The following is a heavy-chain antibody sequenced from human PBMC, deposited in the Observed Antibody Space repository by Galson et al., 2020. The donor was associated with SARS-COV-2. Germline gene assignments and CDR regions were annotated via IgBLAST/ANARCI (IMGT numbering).Heavy chain of an antibody. CDR2: ISYDENSQ. V-gene: IGHV3-30*04. CDR3: ARGEGYQMLYLGVDN. D-gene: IGHD2-2*02. Sequence: TGGSLRLSCAASGFTFSTYAMHWVRQAPGKGLEWVALISYDENSQYYADSVKGRFTISRDNSKNTLYLQMNSLRVEDTAVYYCARGEGYQMLYLGVDNWGQGTLVTVSS. J-gene: IGHJ4*02. CDR1: GFTFSTYA.